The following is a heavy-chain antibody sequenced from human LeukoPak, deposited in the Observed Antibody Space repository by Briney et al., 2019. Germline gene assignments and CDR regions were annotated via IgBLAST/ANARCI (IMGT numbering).Heavy chain of an antibody. J-gene: IGHJ2*01. CDR2: IYYSGST. CDR1: GGSISSYY. Sequence: SETLSLTCTVSGGSISSYYWGWIRQPPGKGLEWIGSIYYSGSTYYNPSLKSRVTIFVDTSKNQYTLKLSSVTAADTAVYYCARVIFTWYFDLWGRGTLVTVSS. D-gene: IGHD2-21*01. V-gene: IGHV4-39*01. CDR3: ARVIFTWYFDL.